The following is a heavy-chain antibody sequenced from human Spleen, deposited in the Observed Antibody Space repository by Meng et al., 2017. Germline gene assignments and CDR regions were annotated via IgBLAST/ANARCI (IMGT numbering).Heavy chain of an antibody. J-gene: IGHJ4*02. V-gene: IGHV3-74*03. CDR3: ARDADWVIFDH. Sequence: GESPKISCAASGFTFSSYNMHWVRQTPGEGLGWVSRINTDASITTYADSVKGRFTISRDDAKNTVYLQMNSLRAEDTAVYYCARDADWVIFDHWGQGALVTVSS. D-gene: IGHD3-9*01. CDR2: INTDASIT. CDR1: GFTFSSYN.